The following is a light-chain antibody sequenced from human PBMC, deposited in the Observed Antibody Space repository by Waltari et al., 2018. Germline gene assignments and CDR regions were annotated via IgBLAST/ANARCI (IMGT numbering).Light chain of an antibody. V-gene: IGLV1-40*01. J-gene: IGLJ2*01. Sequence: QSVLTQPPSVSGAPGQRVTISCTGSSSNIGAGYAAHWYQQLPGTAPKLLIYGNSNRPSGVPDRFSGSKSGTSASLAITGLQAEDEADYYCQSYDSSLSVVFGGGTKLTVL. CDR1: SSNIGAGYA. CDR3: QSYDSSLSVV. CDR2: GNS.